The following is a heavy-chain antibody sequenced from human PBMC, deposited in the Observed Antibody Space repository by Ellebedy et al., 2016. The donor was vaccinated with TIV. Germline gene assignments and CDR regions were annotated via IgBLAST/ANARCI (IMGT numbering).Heavy chain of an antibody. Sequence: SVKVSXXASGGTFSSYAISWVRQAPGQGLEWMGGIIPIFGTANYAQKFQGRVTITADESTSTAYMELSSLRSEDTAVYYCARDPLEYGDTLMEGRWFDPWGQGTLVTVSS. CDR1: GGTFSSYA. D-gene: IGHD4-17*01. CDR3: ARDPLEYGDTLMEGRWFDP. J-gene: IGHJ5*02. CDR2: IIPIFGTA. V-gene: IGHV1-69*13.